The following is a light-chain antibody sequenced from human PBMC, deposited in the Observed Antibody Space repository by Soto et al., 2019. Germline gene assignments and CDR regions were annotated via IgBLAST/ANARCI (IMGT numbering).Light chain of an antibody. CDR3: QSYDSSLSVV. CDR2: GNS. J-gene: IGLJ2*01. V-gene: IGLV1-40*01. CDR1: SSNIGAGYD. Sequence: QSVLTHPPSVSGGPGQRVTISCTGRSSNIGAGYDVHWYQQLPGTAPKLLIYGNSNRPSGVPDRFSGSKSGTSASLAITGLQAEDEADYYCQSYDSSLSVVFGGGTKLTVL.